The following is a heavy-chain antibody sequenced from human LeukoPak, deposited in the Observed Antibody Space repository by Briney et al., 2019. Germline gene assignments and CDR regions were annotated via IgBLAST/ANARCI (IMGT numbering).Heavy chain of an antibody. D-gene: IGHD6-19*01. CDR2: IYYSGST. Sequence: SETLSLTRTVSGGSISSSSYYWGWIRQPPGKGLEWIGSIYYSGSTYYNPSLKSRVTISVDTSKNQFSLKLSSVTAADTAVYYCARDHGGPLYIAVAGSFDYWGQGTLVTVSS. CDR3: ARDHGGPLYIAVAGSFDY. J-gene: IGHJ4*02. CDR1: GGSISSSSYY. V-gene: IGHV4-39*07.